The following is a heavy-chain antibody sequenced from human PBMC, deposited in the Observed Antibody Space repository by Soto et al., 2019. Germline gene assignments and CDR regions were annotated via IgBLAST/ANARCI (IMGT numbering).Heavy chain of an antibody. J-gene: IGHJ4*02. CDR2: IYYSGST. D-gene: IGHD5-18*01. V-gene: IGHV4-30-4*01. CDR1: GGCMSSGEYS. CDR3: ARVPPDTAMVFDY. Sequence: TSTASGGCMSSGEYSWSWIRKPPGKGLEWIGYIYYSGSTYYNPSLKSRVTISVDTSKNQFSLKLSSVTAADTAVYYCARVPPDTAMVFDYWGQGTLVTVSS.